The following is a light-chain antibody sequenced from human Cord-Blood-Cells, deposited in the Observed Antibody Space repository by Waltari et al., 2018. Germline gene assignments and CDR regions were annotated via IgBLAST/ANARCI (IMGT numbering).Light chain of an antibody. CDR1: SSYIGAGYA. CDR2: GNS. CDR3: QSYDSSLSGSV. Sequence: QSVLTQPPSVSGAPGPRVTIPCTGSSSYIGAGYAVPRYQWLPGTGPKLLIYGNSNRPSGVPDRFSGSKSGTSASLAITGLQAEDEADYYCQSYDSSLSGSVFGGGTKLTVL. V-gene: IGLV1-40*01. J-gene: IGLJ3*02.